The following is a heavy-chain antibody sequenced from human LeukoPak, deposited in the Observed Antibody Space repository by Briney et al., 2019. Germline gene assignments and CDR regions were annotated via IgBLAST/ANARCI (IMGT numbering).Heavy chain of an antibody. Sequence: GGSLRLSCAASGFTFSSYWMSWVRQAPGKGLEWVANIKQDGSEKYYVDSVKGRFTISRDNAKNSLYLQMNSLRAEDTAVYYCARVMYNWNEDAFDIWGQGTMVTVSS. V-gene: IGHV3-7*01. CDR3: ARVMYNWNEDAFDI. CDR2: IKQDGSEK. J-gene: IGHJ3*02. D-gene: IGHD1-1*01. CDR1: GFTFSSYW.